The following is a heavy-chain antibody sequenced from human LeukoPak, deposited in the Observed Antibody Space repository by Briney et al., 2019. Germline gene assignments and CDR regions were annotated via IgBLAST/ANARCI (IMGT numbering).Heavy chain of an antibody. J-gene: IGHJ4*02. CDR3: ARASHDYGDYSHFDY. CDR1: GGSISSYY. Sequence: PSETLSLTCTVSGGSISSYYWSWIRQPPGKGLEWIGYIYYRVTSDYNPSLKSRVTMSVDVSTRQISLKLSSVTAADTAVYYCARASHDYGDYSHFDYWGQGTLVTVSS. V-gene: IGHV4-59*01. D-gene: IGHD4-17*01. CDR2: IYYRVTS.